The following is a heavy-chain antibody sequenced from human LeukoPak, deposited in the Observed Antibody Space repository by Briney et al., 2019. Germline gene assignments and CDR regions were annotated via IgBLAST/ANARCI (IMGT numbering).Heavy chain of an antibody. D-gene: IGHD1-7*01. J-gene: IGHJ3*02. CDR1: GFSFSSPG. CDR2: INGESTFK. Sequence: PGGSLRLSCTASGFSFSSPGMNWVRQAPGKGLEWVSSINGESTFKVYADSVKGRFTISRDNAKNSLYLQMDSLRAEDTAVYYCAKYQTGTWTSYDSSDIWGQGTLVTVSS. V-gene: IGHV3-21*01. CDR3: AKYQTGTWTSYDSSDI.